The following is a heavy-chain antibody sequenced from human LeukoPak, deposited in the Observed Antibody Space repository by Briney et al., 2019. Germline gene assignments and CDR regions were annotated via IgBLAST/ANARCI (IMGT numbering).Heavy chain of an antibody. D-gene: IGHD3-9*01. CDR1: GGSISSGGYY. V-gene: IGHV4-31*03. CDR2: IYYSGST. Sequence: MASETLSLTCTVSGGSISSGGYYWSWIRQHPGKGLEWIGYIYYSGSTYYNPSLKSRVTISVDTSKNQFSLKLSSVTAADTAVYYCARGGPPDFLRYFDWSPFDYWGQGTLVTVSS. J-gene: IGHJ4*02. CDR3: ARGGPPDFLRYFDWSPFDY.